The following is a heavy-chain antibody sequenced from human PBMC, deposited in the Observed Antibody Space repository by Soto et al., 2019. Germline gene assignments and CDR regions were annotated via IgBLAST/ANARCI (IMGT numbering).Heavy chain of an antibody. CDR1: GFTVSSNY. Sequence: EVLLVVSGGGLIQPGGSLRLSCAVSGFTVSSNYMSWVRQDPGKGLEWVSVIYSGGSTYYADSVKGRFTISRDNSKNTLYLQMNSLRAEDTAVYYCARGSIAAPGATSDFDYWGQGTLVTVSS. V-gene: IGHV3-53*01. D-gene: IGHD6-6*01. CDR3: ARGSIAAPGATSDFDY. J-gene: IGHJ4*02. CDR2: IYSGGST.